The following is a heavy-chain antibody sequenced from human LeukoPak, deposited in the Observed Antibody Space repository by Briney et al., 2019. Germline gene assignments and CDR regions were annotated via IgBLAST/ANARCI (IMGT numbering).Heavy chain of an antibody. J-gene: IGHJ6*02. CDR1: GYSFTSYW. CDR3: ARHLLSKSPSGYCSGGSCYSFLPQKDYYYYSGMDV. V-gene: IGHV5-51*01. Sequence: GEALKISCKGSGYSFTSYWIGWVRQRPGKGLEWMGIIYPGDSDTRYSPSFQGQVTISADKSISTAYLQWSSLKASDPAMYYCARHLLSKSPSGYCSGGSCYSFLPQKDYYYYSGMDVRGQGTTVTVSS. D-gene: IGHD2-15*01. CDR2: IYPGDSDT.